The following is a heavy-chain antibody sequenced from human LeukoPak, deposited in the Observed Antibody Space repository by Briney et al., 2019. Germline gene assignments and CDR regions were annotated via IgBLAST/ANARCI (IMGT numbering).Heavy chain of an antibody. Sequence: GGSLRLSCAASGLSVSSNNMHWVRQAPGGGLEWVSYISAGSGTIYSADSVKGRFTISRDNARNSLYLQMNSLRAEDTAVYYCARDLGLRRMIWGRGTLVIVSP. CDR3: ARDLGLRRMI. CDR1: GLSVSSNN. J-gene: IGHJ2*01. V-gene: IGHV3-48*04. CDR2: ISAGSGTI.